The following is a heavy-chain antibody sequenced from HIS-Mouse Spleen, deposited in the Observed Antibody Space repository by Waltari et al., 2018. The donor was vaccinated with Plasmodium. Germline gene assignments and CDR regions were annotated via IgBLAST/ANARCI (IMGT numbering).Heavy chain of an antibody. Sequence: QVQLQESGPGLVKPSETLSLTCTVSGGSISSYYWGWIRQPPGKGLEWIGSIYYSGSTYYNPSLKSRVTISVDTSKNQFSLKLSSVTAADTAVYYCARRGGSYYYFDYWGQGTLVTVSS. CDR3: ARRGGSYYYFDY. J-gene: IGHJ4*02. D-gene: IGHD1-26*01. CDR2: IYYSGST. CDR1: GGSISSYY. V-gene: IGHV4-39*01.